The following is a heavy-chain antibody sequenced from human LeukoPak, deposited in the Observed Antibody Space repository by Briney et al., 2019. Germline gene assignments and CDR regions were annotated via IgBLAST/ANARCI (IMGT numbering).Heavy chain of an antibody. CDR3: ARANYYDSSGYYP. Sequence: GGSLRLSCAASGFTFSSYAMSCVRQAPGKGLEWVSTISGGGGSTYYADSVKGRFTISRDNAKNSLYLQMNSLRAEDTAVCYCARANYYDSSGYYPWGQGTLVTVSS. V-gene: IGHV3-23*01. CDR1: GFTFSSYA. D-gene: IGHD3-22*01. CDR2: ISGGGGST. J-gene: IGHJ5*02.